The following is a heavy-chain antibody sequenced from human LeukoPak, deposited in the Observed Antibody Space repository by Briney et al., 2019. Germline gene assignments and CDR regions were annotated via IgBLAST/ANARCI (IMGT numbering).Heavy chain of an antibody. D-gene: IGHD6-6*01. CDR1: GFTFSSYA. CDR2: ISYDGSNK. V-gene: IGHV3-30-3*01. J-gene: IGHJ4*02. CDR3: ARSRGSIAARPSDY. Sequence: GGSLRLSCAASGFTFSSYAVHWVRQAPGKGLEWVAVISYDGSNKYYADSVKGRFTISRDNSKNTLYLQMNSLRAEDTAVYYCARSRGSIAARPSDYWGQGTLVTVSS.